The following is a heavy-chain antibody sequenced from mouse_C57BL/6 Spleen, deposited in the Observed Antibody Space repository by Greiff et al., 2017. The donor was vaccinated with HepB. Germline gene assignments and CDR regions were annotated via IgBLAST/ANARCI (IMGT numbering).Heavy chain of an antibody. Sequence: QVQLQQPGAELVRPGSSVKLSCKASGYTFTSYWMHWVKQRPIQGLEWIGNIDPSDSETHYNQKFKDKATLTVDKSSSTAYMQLSSLTSEDSAVYSCARYWDVDWYFDVWGTGTTVTVSS. CDR1: GYTFTSYW. CDR3: ARYWDVDWYFDV. V-gene: IGHV1-52*01. D-gene: IGHD4-1*01. CDR2: IDPSDSET. J-gene: IGHJ1*03.